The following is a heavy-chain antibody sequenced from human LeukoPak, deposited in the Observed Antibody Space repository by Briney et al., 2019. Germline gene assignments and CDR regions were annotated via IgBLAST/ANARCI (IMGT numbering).Heavy chain of an antibody. CDR2: INHSGST. CDR1: GGSFSGYY. J-gene: IGHJ5*02. Sequence: PSETLSLTCAVYGGSFSGYYWSWIRQPPGKGLEWIGEINHSGSTNYNPSLKSRVTISVDTSKNQFSLKLSSVTAADTAVYYCARLAGNYYDSSANWFDPWGQGTLVTVSS. V-gene: IGHV4-34*01. CDR3: ARLAGNYYDSSANWFDP. D-gene: IGHD3-22*01.